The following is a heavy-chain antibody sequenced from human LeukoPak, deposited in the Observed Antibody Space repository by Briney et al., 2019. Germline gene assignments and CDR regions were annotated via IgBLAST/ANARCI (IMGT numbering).Heavy chain of an antibody. J-gene: IGHJ5*01. Sequence: PGRSLRLSCAASGFTFSGYAMHWVRQAPGKGLEWVAVISYDGSNKYYADSVKGRFTISRDNSKNTLYLQMNSLRAEDTAVYYCARDCRQWLVPSNWFDPWGQGPLVTVSS. D-gene: IGHD6-19*01. CDR3: ARDCRQWLVPSNWFDP. CDR1: GFTFSGYA. V-gene: IGHV3-30*04. CDR2: ISYDGSNK.